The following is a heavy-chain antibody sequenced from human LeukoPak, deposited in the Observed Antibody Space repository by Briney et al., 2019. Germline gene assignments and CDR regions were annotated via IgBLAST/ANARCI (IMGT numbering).Heavy chain of an antibody. CDR1: GGTFSSYA. D-gene: IGHD2-15*01. V-gene: IGHV1-69*13. CDR3: ARCSGGSCYSLYYYGMDV. CDR2: IIPIFGTA. J-gene: IGHJ6*02. Sequence: GASVKVSCKASGGTFSSYAISWVREAPGQGLEWMGGIIPIFGTANYAQKFQGRVTITADESTSTAYIELSSLRSEDTAVYYCARCSGGSCYSLYYYGMDVWGQGTTVTVSS.